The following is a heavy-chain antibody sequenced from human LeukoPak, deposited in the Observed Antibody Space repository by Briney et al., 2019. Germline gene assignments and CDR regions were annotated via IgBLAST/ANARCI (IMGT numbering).Heavy chain of an antibody. CDR2: IHTSGIT. D-gene: IGHD6-6*01. V-gene: IGHV4-4*07. CDR3: AREFSGTTVAARVFDS. J-gene: IGHJ4*02. Sequence: PSETLSLTCTVSGGSITSYYWTYIRQPAGKGLEWTGRIHTSGITNYNPSLKSRVTMSLDTSKNQFSLNLSSVTAADTAIYYCAREFSGTTVAARVFDSWGQGTLVTVSS. CDR1: GGSITSYY.